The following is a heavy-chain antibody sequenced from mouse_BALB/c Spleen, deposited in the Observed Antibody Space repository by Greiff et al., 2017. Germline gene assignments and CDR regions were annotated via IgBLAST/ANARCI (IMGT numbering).Heavy chain of an antibody. CDR1: GFSLTSYG. D-gene: IGHD3-3*01. CDR2: IWAGGST. J-gene: IGHJ4*01. CDR3: ARDRGPISVYAMDY. Sequence: QVQLKESGPGLVAPSQSLSITCTASGFSLTSYGVHWVRQPPGKGLEWLGVIWAGGSTNYNSALMSRLSISKDNSKSQVFLKMSSLQTDDTAMYYCARDRGPISVYAMDYWGQGTSVTVSA. V-gene: IGHV2-9*02.